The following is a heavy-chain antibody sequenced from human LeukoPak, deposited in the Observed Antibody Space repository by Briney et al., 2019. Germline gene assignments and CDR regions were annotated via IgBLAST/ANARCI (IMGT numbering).Heavy chain of an antibody. CDR3: ARVGNSGSYVLDY. D-gene: IGHD1-26*01. V-gene: IGHV4-34*01. CDR1: GGSFSGYY. CDR2: IYYSGST. Sequence: SETLSLTCAVYGGSFSGYYWSWIRQPPGKGLEWIGSIYYSGSTYYNPSLKSRVTISVDTSKNQFSLKLSSVTAADTAVYYCARVGNSGSYVLDYWGQGTLVTVSS. J-gene: IGHJ4*02.